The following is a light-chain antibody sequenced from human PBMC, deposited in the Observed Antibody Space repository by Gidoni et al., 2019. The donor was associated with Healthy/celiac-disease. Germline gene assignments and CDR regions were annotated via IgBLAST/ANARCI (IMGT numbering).Light chain of an antibody. CDR2: GAS. Sequence: EIVLTQSPGTLSLSPGERATLSCRASQSVSSSYLAWYQQKPGQAPRLLIYGASSRATGIPARFSGSGSGTDFTLTISRLEPEDFAVYYCQQYGSSPRFGGGTKVEIK. CDR3: QQYGSSPR. V-gene: IGKV3-20*01. J-gene: IGKJ4*02. CDR1: QSVSSSY.